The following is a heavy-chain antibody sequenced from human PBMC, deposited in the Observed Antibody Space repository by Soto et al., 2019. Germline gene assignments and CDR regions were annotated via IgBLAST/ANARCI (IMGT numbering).Heavy chain of an antibody. V-gene: IGHV2-26*01. Sequence: QVTLKESGPVLVKPTETFTLTCTVSGFSLSNARMGVSWIRQPPGKALEWLAHIFSNDETAYSTSLKTRLTISKDTSKSQVVLTMGNMDPVDTATYYCARTVARMNLDYWGQGTLVTVSS. J-gene: IGHJ4*02. CDR3: ARTVARMNLDY. CDR1: GFSLSNARMG. D-gene: IGHD2-21*01. CDR2: IFSNDET.